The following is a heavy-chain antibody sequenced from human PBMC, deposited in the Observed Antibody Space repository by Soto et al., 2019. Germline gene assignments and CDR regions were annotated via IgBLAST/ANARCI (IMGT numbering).Heavy chain of an antibody. J-gene: IGHJ5*02. Sequence: QVQLVQSGAEVKKPGASVKVSCTASGYTFTHYAIHWVRHAPGQRLEWMGFINAGSGNTKYSQTFQGRLTFTKDTSARTAYMDLSSLRSEDTAIYYCARGLAADGAWGQGTLVNVSS. V-gene: IGHV1-3*01. CDR3: ARGLAADGA. D-gene: IGHD6-13*01. CDR1: GYTFTHYA. CDR2: INAGSGNT.